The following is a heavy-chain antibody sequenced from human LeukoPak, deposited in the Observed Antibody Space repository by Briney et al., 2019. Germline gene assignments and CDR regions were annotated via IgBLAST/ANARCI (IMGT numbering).Heavy chain of an antibody. CDR1: GGSISSYY. CDR2: IYYSGST. V-gene: IGHV4-59*01. J-gene: IGHJ3*02. CDR3: ARDDDDDAFDI. Sequence: SETLSLTCTVSGGSISSYYWSWIRQPPGKGLEWLGYIYYSGSTNYNPSLKSRVTISVDTSKNQFSLKLSSVTAADTAVYYCARDDDDDAFDIWGQGTMVTVSS. D-gene: IGHD3-16*01.